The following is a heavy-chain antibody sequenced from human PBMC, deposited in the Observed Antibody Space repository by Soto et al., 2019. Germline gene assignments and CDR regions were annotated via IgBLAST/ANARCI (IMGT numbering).Heavy chain of an antibody. CDR1: GFTFSSYW. Sequence: GGSLRLSCAASGFTFSSYWMHWVRQAPGKGLVWVSRINSDGSSTSYADSVKGRFTISRDNAKNTLYLQMNSLRAEDTAVYYCARDDIVVVPAATAGGDYYHSYYMDVWGKGTTVTLSS. CDR3: ARDDIVVVPAATAGGDYYHSYYMDV. J-gene: IGHJ6*03. D-gene: IGHD2-2*01. V-gene: IGHV3-74*01. CDR2: INSDGSST.